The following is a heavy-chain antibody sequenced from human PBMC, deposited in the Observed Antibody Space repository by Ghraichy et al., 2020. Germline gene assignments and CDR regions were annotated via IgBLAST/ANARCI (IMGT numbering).Heavy chain of an antibody. CDR2: IHHSGKT. CDR3: ARGGHFYDSDGYYYLFDS. CDR1: DGSMNSYY. J-gene: IGHJ4*02. D-gene: IGHD3-22*01. Sequence: SENLSLTCTVSDGSMNSYYWSWIRQPLGKGLEWIGYIHHSGKTNYNPSLKSRLTFSLETSKNVFSLKLSSVTAADTAVYYCARGGHFYDSDGYYYLFDSCGQGALVTVSS. V-gene: IGHV4-59*01.